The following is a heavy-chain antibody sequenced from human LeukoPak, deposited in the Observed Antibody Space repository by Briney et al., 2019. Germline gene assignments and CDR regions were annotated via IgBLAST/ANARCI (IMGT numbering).Heavy chain of an antibody. CDR3: ARGGYSSGWYVFDY. J-gene: IGHJ4*02. V-gene: IGHV3-64*01. D-gene: IGHD6-19*01. Sequence: SGGSLRLSCAASGFTFSSYAMHWVRQAPGKGLEYVSAISSNGGSTYYANSVKGRFTISGDNSKNTLYLQMGSLRAEDMAVYYCARGGYSSGWYVFDYWGQGTLVTVSS. CDR2: ISSNGGST. CDR1: GFTFSSYA.